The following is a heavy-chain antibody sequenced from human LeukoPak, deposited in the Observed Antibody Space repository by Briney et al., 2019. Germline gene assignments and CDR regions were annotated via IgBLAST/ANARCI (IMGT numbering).Heavy chain of an antibody. V-gene: IGHV1-69*13. Sequence: SVRVSCKAPGGTFSSNGIDWVRQAPGQGLEWVGRIIPLFGTSRYGQKFQGRVTITADESTTTAYMDLISLTSDDTAVYYCARERSGSNYYGMDVWGKGTTVIVSS. J-gene: IGHJ6*04. CDR1: GGTFSSNG. CDR2: IIPLFGTS. CDR3: ARERSGSNYYGMDV. D-gene: IGHD3-10*01.